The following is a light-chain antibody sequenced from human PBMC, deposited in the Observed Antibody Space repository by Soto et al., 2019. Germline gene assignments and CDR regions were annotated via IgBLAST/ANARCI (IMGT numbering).Light chain of an antibody. Sequence: QPVLTQSPSASASLGASVKLTCTLSSGHSNYAIAWHQQQPEKGPRYLMKLNSDGSHSKGDGIPDRFSGSSSGAERYLTVSSLQSDDEADYYCQTWAPGIQVFGGGTKLTVL. CDR2: LNSDGSH. CDR3: QTWAPGIQV. CDR1: SGHSNYA. J-gene: IGLJ2*01. V-gene: IGLV4-69*02.